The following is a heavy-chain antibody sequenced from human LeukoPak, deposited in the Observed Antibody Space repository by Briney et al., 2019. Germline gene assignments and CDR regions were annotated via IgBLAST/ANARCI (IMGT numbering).Heavy chain of an antibody. D-gene: IGHD6-13*01. J-gene: IGHJ5*02. Sequence: SETLSLTCTVSGGSINSYFWSWIRQPPGKGLEWIGCINYSGSTNYNPSLKSRVTMSVDTSKNQFSLKLSSVTAADTAVYYCARFTQQLATFDPWGQGTLVTVSS. CDR3: ARFTQQLATFDP. CDR2: INYSGST. CDR1: GGSINSYF. V-gene: IGHV4-59*12.